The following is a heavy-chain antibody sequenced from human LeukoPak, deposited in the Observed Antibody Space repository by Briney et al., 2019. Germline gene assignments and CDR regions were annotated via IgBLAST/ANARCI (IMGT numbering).Heavy chain of an antibody. V-gene: IGHV3-33*08. J-gene: IGHJ6*02. CDR2: IWYDGSNK. Sequence: QAGGSLRLSCEASGFTLNNYWMNWVRQAPGKGLEWVAVIWYDGSNKYYADSVKGRFTISRDNSKNTLYLQMNSLRAEDTAVYYCARDNYGMDVWGQGTTVTVSS. CDR1: GFTLNNYW. CDR3: ARDNYGMDV.